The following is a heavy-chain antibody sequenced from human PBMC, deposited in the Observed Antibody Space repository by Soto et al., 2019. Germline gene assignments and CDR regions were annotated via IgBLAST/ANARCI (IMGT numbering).Heavy chain of an antibody. J-gene: IGHJ4*02. D-gene: IGHD1-26*01. Sequence: QVQLVQSGAEVKKPGASVKVSCKASGYTFISYGISWVRQAPGQGLEWMGWISGYNGNTKYAQKLQGRVTMTTDTSTSTAYMELRSLRADGTAVYYCATDLGAQIVDYWGQGTLVTVSS. CDR2: ISGYNGNT. V-gene: IGHV1-18*01. CDR3: ATDLGAQIVDY. CDR1: GYTFISYG.